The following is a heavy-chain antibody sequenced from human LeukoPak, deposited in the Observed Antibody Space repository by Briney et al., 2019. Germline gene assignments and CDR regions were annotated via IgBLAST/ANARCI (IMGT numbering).Heavy chain of an antibody. V-gene: IGHV3-23*01. D-gene: IGHD3/OR15-3a*01. CDR1: RFTLSTYA. CDR2: VSGSGGRP. J-gene: IGHJ4*02. Sequence: PGGSLRLSCAASRFTLSTYAMSWVRQAPGKGLEWGSVVSGSGGRPYYADSPKGRFTVSRDNSKNTVYLQMNSLRAEDTAVYYCAKLGNVFWDDYWGQGTLVTVSS. CDR3: AKLGNVFWDDY.